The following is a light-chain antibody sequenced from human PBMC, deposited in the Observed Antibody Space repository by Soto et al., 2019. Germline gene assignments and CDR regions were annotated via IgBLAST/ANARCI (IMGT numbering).Light chain of an antibody. CDR1: QSVSSGY. J-gene: IGKJ3*01. CDR3: QQYGSSLLT. CDR2: GAS. Sequence: EIVLTQSPGTLSLSPGERATLSCRASQSVSSGYLAWYQQKPGQAPRLLIYGASSRATGNPDRFSGSGSGTDFTLTISRLEPEDFAVYYCQQYGSSLLTFGPGTKVDIK. V-gene: IGKV3-20*01.